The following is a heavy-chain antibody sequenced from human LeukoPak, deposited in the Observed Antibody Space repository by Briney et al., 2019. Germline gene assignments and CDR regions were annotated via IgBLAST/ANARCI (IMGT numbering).Heavy chain of an antibody. CDR2: MNPNSGNT. D-gene: IGHD3-10*01. CDR3: ARRIRGAPTDY. J-gene: IGHJ4*02. Sequence: PVASVKVSCKASGYTFTTYDLNWVRQATGQGLEWMGWMNPNSGNTGYAQKFQGRVTMTRNISITTAYMELSNLTSEDTAVYYCARRIRGAPTDYWGQGSLVTVSS. V-gene: IGHV1-8*01. CDR1: GYTFTTYD.